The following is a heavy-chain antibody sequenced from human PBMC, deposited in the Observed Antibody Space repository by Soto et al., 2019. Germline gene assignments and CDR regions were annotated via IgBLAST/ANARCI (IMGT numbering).Heavy chain of an antibody. D-gene: IGHD6-13*01. J-gene: IGHJ5*02. CDR3: VASLAASGLNWLDP. CDR2: IFANGHT. V-gene: IGHV4-4*07. CDR1: GGSISEKY. Sequence: SETLSLTCIVSGGSISEKYWNWVRQPPGKGLEWIGLIFANGHTDYNPSLKSRVTMSVDASKNQFSLRLTSMTAADTAVYYCVASLAASGLNWLDPWGRGTLVTVS.